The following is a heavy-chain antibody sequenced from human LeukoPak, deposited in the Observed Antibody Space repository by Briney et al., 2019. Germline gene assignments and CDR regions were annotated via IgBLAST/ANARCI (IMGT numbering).Heavy chain of an antibody. J-gene: IGHJ4*02. CDR3: ARQVRGVVIGYYFDY. CDR1: GGSISSSSYY. D-gene: IGHD3-3*01. CDR2: IYYSGST. V-gene: IGHV4-39*01. Sequence: LETLSLTCTVSGGSISSSSYYWGWIRQPPGTGLEWIGSIYYSGSTYYNPSLKSRVTISVDTSKNQFSLKLSSVTAADTAVYYCARQVRGVVIGYYFDYWGQGTLVTVSS.